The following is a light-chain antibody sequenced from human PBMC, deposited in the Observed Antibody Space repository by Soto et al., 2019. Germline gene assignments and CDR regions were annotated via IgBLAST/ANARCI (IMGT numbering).Light chain of an antibody. CDR2: DVN. J-gene: IGLJ1*01. Sequence: QSALTQPAFVSGSPGQSITISCTGTINDVGAYNYVSWYQQRPGSAPQLILFDVNNRPSGTSNRFSGSKSGHTAYLTISALQSHDEAIYHCSSYTSSYTLVFGSGTKVTVL. V-gene: IGLV2-14*01. CDR3: SSYTSSYTLV. CDR1: INDVGAYNY.